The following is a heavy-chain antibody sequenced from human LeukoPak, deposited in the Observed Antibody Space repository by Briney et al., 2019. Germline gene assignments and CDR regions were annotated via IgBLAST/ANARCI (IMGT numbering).Heavy chain of an antibody. V-gene: IGHV4-59*08. J-gene: IGHJ4*02. CDR1: GGSISSYY. CDR2: IYYSGST. CDR3: ARGGPGRFLEWLLWALDY. D-gene: IGHD3-3*01. Sequence: PSETLSLTCTVSGGSISSYYWSWIRQPPGKGLEWIGYIYYSGSTNYNPSLKSRVTISVDTSKNQFSLNMYSVTAADTAVYYCARGGPGRFLEWLLWALDYWGQGTVVTVSS.